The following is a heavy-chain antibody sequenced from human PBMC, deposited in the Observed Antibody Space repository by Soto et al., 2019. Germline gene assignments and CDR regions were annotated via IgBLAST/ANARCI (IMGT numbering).Heavy chain of an antibody. CDR2: ISSSSSYI. CDR3: ARDWGSGWHYGMDV. J-gene: IGHJ6*02. V-gene: IGHV3-21*01. D-gene: IGHD6-19*01. CDR1: GFTFSSYS. Sequence: EVQVVESGGGLVKPGGSLRLSCAASGFTFSSYSMNWVGQAPGKGLEWVSSISSSSSYIYYADSVKGRFTISRDNAKNSLYLQMNSLRAEDTAVYYCARDWGSGWHYGMDVWGQGTTVTVSS.